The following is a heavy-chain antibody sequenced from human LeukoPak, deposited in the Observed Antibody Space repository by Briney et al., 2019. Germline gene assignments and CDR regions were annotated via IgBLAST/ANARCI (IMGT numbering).Heavy chain of an antibody. CDR2: INPNSGGT. CDR3: AILAGGYSSGWYL. D-gene: IGHD6-19*01. V-gene: IGHV1-2*02. CDR1: VYTFTVYY. J-gene: IGHJ5*02. Sequence: ASVNVSCKASVYTFTVYYMHWVRQAPGQGLEWMGWINPNSGGTNYAQKFQGRVTMTRDTSISTAYMELSRLRSDDTAVYYCAILAGGYSSGWYLWGQGTLVTVSS.